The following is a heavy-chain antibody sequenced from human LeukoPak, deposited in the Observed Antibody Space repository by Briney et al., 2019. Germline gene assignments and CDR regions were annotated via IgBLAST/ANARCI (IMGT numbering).Heavy chain of an antibody. CDR2: IKPDGSDK. J-gene: IGHJ6*02. V-gene: IGHV3-7*01. CDR1: GFTFGTYW. CDR3: ARRGGLDV. Sequence: GGSLRLSCAASGFTFGTYWMTWVRQAPGKGLEWVANIKPDGSDKNYVDSVRGRFTISRDNAKNSVYLQMNSLRAEDTAIYYCARRGGLDVWGQGTTVTVSS.